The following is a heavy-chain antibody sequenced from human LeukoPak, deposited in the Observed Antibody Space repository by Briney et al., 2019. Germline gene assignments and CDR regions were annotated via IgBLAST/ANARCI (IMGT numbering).Heavy chain of an antibody. J-gene: IGHJ6*03. CDR3: TRAVADSYYYYYMDV. D-gene: IGHD6-19*01. V-gene: IGHV3-21*03. Sequence: DSIQGRFTISRDNAENSLYLQMNSLKTEDTAVYYCTRAVADSYYYYYMDVWGKGTTVTVSS.